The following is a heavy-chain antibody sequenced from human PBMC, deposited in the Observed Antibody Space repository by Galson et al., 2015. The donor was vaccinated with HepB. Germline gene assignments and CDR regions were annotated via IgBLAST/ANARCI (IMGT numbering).Heavy chain of an antibody. D-gene: IGHD4-23*01. CDR1: GGTFSSYA. J-gene: IGHJ4*02. CDR2: IISIFDTA. Sequence: SVKVSCKVSGGTFSSYASRWVRQAPRAALAWMRGIISIFDTANYAQNFQGRVTITADDSTSTAYMELSRLRSEDTAVYYCARDIRWPPRAFDYWGQGTLVTVSS. V-gene: IGHV1-69*13. CDR3: ARDIRWPPRAFDY.